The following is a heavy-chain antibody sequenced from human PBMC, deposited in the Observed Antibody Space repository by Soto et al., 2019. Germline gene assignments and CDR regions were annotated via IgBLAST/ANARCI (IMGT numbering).Heavy chain of an antibody. CDR3: AKDPDSSGSGVSYYFDY. CDR1: GFTFSSYV. V-gene: IGHV3-23*01. Sequence: GGSLRLSCAASGFTFSSYVMSWVRQAPGKGLEWVSAISGSGGSTYYADSVKGRFTISRDNSKNTLYLQMNSLRAEDTAVYYCAKDPDSSGSGVSYYFDYWGQGTLVTVSS. CDR2: ISGSGGST. J-gene: IGHJ4*02. D-gene: IGHD6-19*01.